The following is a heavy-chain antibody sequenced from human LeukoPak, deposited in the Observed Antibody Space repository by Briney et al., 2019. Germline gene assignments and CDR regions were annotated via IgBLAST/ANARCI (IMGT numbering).Heavy chain of an antibody. J-gene: IGHJ4*02. D-gene: IGHD2-15*01. V-gene: IGHV4-39*01. CDR3: ARHGLGGGGPVDY. CDR2: IYYSGST. CDR1: GGSFSSSGYY. Sequence: SETLSLTCAVSGGSFSSSGYYWGWIRLPPGEGLEWIGSIYYSGSTYYNPSLESRVTISVDTSKSQFSLKLSSVTAADTAVYYCARHGLGGGGPVDYWGQGTLVTVSS.